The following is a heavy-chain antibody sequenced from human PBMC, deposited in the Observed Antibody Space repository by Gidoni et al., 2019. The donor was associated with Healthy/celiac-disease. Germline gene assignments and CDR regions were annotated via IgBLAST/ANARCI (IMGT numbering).Heavy chain of an antibody. D-gene: IGHD3-22*01. CDR2: IKSKTDCGTT. Sequence: EVQLVESGGGLVKPGGSLRLSCAASGFTFSNPWMSWVRQAPGKGLEWVGRIKSKTDCGTTDYAAPVKGRFTISRDDSKNTLYLQMNSLKTEDTAVYYCTTDRLSGYDSSGYYSRVFDYWGQGTLVTVSS. CDR3: TTDRLSGYDSSGYYSRVFDY. J-gene: IGHJ4*02. V-gene: IGHV3-15*01. CDR1: GFTFSNPW.